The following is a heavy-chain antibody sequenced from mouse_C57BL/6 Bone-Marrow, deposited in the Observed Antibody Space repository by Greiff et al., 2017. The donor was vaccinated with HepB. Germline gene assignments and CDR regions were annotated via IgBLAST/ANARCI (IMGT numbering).Heavy chain of an antibody. J-gene: IGHJ2*01. CDR2: IDPSDSYT. V-gene: IGHV1-69*01. Sequence: QVQLKQPGAELVMPGASVKLSCKASGYTFTSYWMHWVKQRPGQGLEWIGEIDPSDSYTNYNQKFKGKSTLTVDKSSSTAYMQLSSLTSEDSAVYDCAREGIQLRLDYWGQGTTLTVSS. CDR1: GYTFTSYW. D-gene: IGHD3-2*02. CDR3: AREGIQLRLDY.